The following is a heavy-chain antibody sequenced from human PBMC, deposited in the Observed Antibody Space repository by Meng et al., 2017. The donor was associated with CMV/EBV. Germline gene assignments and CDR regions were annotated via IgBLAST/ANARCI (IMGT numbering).Heavy chain of an antibody. CDR1: GFTFSSYG. CDR2: IRYDGSNK. Sequence: GESLKISCAASGFTFSSYGMHWVRQAPGKGLEWVAFIRYDGSNKYYADSVKGRFTISRDNSKNTLYLQMNSLRAEDTAVYYCAKGGVRLETALDYWGQGTLVTVSS. CDR3: AKGGVRLETALDY. V-gene: IGHV3-30*02. D-gene: IGHD3-10*01. J-gene: IGHJ4*02.